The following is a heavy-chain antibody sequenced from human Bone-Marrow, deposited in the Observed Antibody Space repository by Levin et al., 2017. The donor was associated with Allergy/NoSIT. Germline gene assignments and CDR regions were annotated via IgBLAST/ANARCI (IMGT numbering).Heavy chain of an antibody. Sequence: GGSLRLSCAASGFAFHSFALSWVRQSPGKALECVSTIGGRGDTTDYAESVKGRFTISRDNTKETLSLQMNSLRVEDTALYYCAKQRGAYFDVWGQGILVTVSS. D-gene: IGHD1-26*01. CDR1: GFAFHSFA. CDR2: IGGRGDTT. J-gene: IGHJ4*02. V-gene: IGHV3-23*01. CDR3: AKQRGAYFDV.